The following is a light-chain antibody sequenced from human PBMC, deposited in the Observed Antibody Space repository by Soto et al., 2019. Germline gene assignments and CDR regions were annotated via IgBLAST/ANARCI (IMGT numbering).Light chain of an antibody. Sequence: EIVLTQSPGTLSLSPGXRASLSCRASQSVSSSYLAWYQQIPGQAPRLLINDASRRATGIPDRFSGSGSGTDFTLTISRLEPEDSAVYYCQQYGSSPPTFGQGTKVDIK. CDR1: QSVSSSY. CDR3: QQYGSSPPT. J-gene: IGKJ1*01. V-gene: IGKV3-20*01. CDR2: DAS.